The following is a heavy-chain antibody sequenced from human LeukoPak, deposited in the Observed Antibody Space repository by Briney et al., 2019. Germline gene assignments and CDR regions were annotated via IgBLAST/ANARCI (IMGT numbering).Heavy chain of an antibody. CDR2: IKQDGNEK. CDR3: ASGWYLRYFQH. CDR1: GFTFSSYW. J-gene: IGHJ1*01. Sequence: PGGSLRLSCAASGFTFSSYWMSWVRQAPGKGLEWVANIKQDGNEKYYVDSVKGRFTISRDNAKNSLYLQMNSLRAEDTAVYYCASGWYLRYFQHWGQGTLVTVSS. V-gene: IGHV3-7*01. D-gene: IGHD6-19*01.